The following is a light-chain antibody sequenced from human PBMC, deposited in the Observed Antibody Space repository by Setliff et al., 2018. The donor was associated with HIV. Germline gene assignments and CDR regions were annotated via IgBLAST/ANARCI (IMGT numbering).Light chain of an antibody. V-gene: IGLV2-14*03. Sequence: LTQPASVSGSPGQSITISCTETSSNVGGYNYVSWYQQHPGNAPKLMIYDVSNRPSGIYTRFSGSKSGNTASLTVSGLQAKDEADYYCSSYPGSNIYYVFGTGTKVTVL. CDR1: SSNVGGYNY. J-gene: IGLJ1*01. CDR2: DVS. CDR3: SSYPGSNIYYV.